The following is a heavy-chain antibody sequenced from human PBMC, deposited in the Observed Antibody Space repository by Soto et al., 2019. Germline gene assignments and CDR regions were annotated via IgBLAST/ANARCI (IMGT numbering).Heavy chain of an antibody. Sequence: QVQLQESGPGLVKPSGTLSLTCAVSGGSISSTNWWTWVRQPPGKGLEWIGEIFHSGSTNYNPSLKSRVTVSVDKSNNQFSLKLSSVTAADTAVYYCAKKGWTGGIDYWGQGTLVTVSS. J-gene: IGHJ4*02. CDR2: IFHSGST. V-gene: IGHV4-4*02. CDR3: AKKGWTGGIDY. CDR1: GGSISSTNW. D-gene: IGHD7-27*01.